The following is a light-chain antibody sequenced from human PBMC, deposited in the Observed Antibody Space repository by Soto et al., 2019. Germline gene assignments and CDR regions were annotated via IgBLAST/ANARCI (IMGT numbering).Light chain of an antibody. CDR2: GAS. V-gene: IGKV3-20*01. J-gene: IGKJ4*01. Sequence: EIVLTQSPGTLSLSPGERATISCRASQSVPSGYVAWFQQKSGQAPRLLIYGASTRATGIPERFSGSGSGTDFTLTISRLEPEDFAVYFCQQYCTSFFTFGGGTKVDIK. CDR3: QQYCTSFFT. CDR1: QSVPSGY.